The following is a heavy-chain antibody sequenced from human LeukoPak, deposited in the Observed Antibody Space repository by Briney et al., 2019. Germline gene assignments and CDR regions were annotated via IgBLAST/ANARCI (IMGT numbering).Heavy chain of an antibody. CDR3: ARSETDFIPTPYYFDY. V-gene: IGHV1-18*01. Sequence: ASVKVSCKASGYTFTSYGISWVRQAPGQGLEWMGWISAYNGNTNYAQKLQGRVTMTTDTSTSTAYMELRSLRSDDTAVYYCARSETDFIPTPYYFDYWGQGTLVTVSS. CDR1: GYTFTSYG. CDR2: ISAYNGNT. D-gene: IGHD3/OR15-3a*01. J-gene: IGHJ4*02.